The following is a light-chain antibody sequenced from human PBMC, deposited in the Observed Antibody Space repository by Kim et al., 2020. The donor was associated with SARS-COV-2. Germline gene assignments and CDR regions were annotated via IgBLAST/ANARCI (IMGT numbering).Light chain of an antibody. CDR2: DAS. Sequence: ASVVDRVTIACQASQDIKSFINWYQQTPGKAPTLLIYDASNLETGVPSRFSGSGSGTDFTFTISSLQPEDIATYYCQQHDNLPMTFGQGTRLEIK. CDR3: QQHDNLPMT. V-gene: IGKV1-33*01. CDR1: QDIKSF. J-gene: IGKJ5*01.